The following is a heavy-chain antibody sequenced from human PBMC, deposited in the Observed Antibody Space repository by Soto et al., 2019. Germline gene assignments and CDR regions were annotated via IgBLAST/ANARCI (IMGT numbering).Heavy chain of an antibody. Sequence: PSETLSVTCTVSGGSISSGDYYWSWIRHPPGKGLEWIGYIYYSGSTYYNPSLKSRVTISVDTSKNQFSLKLSSVTAADTAVYYCARDAAVGFAWGQGTLVTVSS. CDR3: ARDAAVGFA. CDR1: GGSISSGDYY. J-gene: IGHJ5*02. V-gene: IGHV4-30-4*01. CDR2: IYYSGST. D-gene: IGHD6-19*01.